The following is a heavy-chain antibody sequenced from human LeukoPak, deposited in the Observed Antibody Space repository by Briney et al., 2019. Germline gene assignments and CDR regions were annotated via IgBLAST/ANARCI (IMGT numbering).Heavy chain of an antibody. CDR2: ISSSSSYI. Sequence: GGSLRLSCEASAFTFSSYTMNWVRQAPGKGLEWVSSISSSSSYIYYADSVKGRFTISRDNSKNTLYLQMNSLRADDTAVYYCARGDWVLRGVCFDIWGQGTMVTVSS. J-gene: IGHJ3*02. CDR3: ARGDWVLRGVCFDI. D-gene: IGHD2/OR15-2a*01. V-gene: IGHV3-21*01. CDR1: AFTFSSYT.